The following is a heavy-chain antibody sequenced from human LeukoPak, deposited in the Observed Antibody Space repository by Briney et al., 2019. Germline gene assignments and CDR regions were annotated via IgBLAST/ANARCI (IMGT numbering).Heavy chain of an antibody. CDR1: GFTVSSNS. CDR3: AKPAKTDYADY. V-gene: IGHV3-53*01. CDR2: IYSDNT. Sequence: GGSLRLSCTVSGFTVSSNSMSWVRQAPGKGLEWVSFIYSDNTHYSDSVKGRFTISRDNSKNTLFLQMNSLRAEDTAVYYCAKPAKTDYADYWGQGTLVTVSS. J-gene: IGHJ4*02. D-gene: IGHD1-14*01.